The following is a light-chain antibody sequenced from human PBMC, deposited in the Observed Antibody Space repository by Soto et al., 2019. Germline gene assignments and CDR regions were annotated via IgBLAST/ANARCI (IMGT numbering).Light chain of an antibody. CDR3: QQYGSPPLT. V-gene: IGKV3-20*01. Sequence: EIVLTQSPGTLSLSPGERVTLSCRASQSVSSSSLAWYQQKPGQAPRLLIYGASSRATGIPDRFSGSGSGTDFTLTISRLEPEDFAVYYCQQYGSPPLTFGGGTKVEIK. J-gene: IGKJ4*01. CDR1: QSVSSSS. CDR2: GAS.